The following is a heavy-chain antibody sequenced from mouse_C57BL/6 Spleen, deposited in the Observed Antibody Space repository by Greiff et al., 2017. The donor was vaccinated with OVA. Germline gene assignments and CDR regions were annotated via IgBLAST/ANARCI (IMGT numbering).Heavy chain of an antibody. J-gene: IGHJ4*01. D-gene: IGHD2-3*01. CDR2: IDPANGNT. CDR3: ARGFYDGYYGDAMDY. V-gene: IGHV14-3*01. Sequence: VQLKESVAELVRPGASVKLSCTASGFNIKNTYMHWVKQRPEQGLEWIGRIDPANGNTKYAPKFQGKATITADTSSNTAYLQLSSLTSEDTAIYYCARGFYDGYYGDAMDYWGQGTSVTVSS. CDR1: GFNIKNTY.